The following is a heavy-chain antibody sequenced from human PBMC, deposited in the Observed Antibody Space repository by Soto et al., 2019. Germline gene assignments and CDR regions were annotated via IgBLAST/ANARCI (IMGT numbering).Heavy chain of an antibody. V-gene: IGHV4-59*08. CDR2: IYYSGST. CDR1: GGSISSYY. D-gene: IGHD6-13*01. CDR3: ARAYSSSWKNYYYYYGMDV. Sequence: TSETLSLTCTVSGGSISSYYWSWIRQPPGKGLEWIGYIYYSGSTNYNPSLKSRVTISVDTSKNQFSLKLSSVTAADTAVYYCARAYSSSWKNYYYYYGMDVWGQGTTVTVSS. J-gene: IGHJ6*02.